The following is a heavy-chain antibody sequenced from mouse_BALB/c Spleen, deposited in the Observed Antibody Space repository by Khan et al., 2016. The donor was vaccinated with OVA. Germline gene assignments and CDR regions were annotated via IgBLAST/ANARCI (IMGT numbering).Heavy chain of an antibody. D-gene: IGHD1-1*01. CDR2: INTGGFYT. Sequence: EVELVESGGDLVTPGGSLKLSCAASGFTFSTFGMSWVRQSPDRRLEWVATINTGGFYTYSSDIVKGRFTISRDNAKSTLYLQMSSLKSEDTAIYYCARLAYYYNSEGFAYWGQGTLVTVSA. CDR1: GFTFSTFG. J-gene: IGHJ3*01. V-gene: IGHV5-6*01. CDR3: ARLAYYYNSEGFAY.